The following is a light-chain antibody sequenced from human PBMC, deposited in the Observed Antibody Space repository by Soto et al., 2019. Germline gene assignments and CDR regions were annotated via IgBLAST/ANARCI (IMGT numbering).Light chain of an antibody. J-gene: IGKJ4*01. CDR1: QSITNY. Sequence: DIQMAQSPSGLSVSGGGRVTITCRASQSITNYLNWYQHKPGQAPNLLIYAASTLQAGVPSRFRGSGSGTDFTLTLSSLQPEDFATYFCQPSNSSPPTFGGGTKVDIK. CDR2: AAS. CDR3: QPSNSSPPT. V-gene: IGKV1-39*01.